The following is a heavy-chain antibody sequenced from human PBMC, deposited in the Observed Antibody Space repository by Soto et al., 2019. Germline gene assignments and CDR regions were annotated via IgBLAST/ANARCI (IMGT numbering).Heavy chain of an antibody. V-gene: IGHV3-74*01. D-gene: IGHD3-16*02. Sequence: PGGSLRLSCAASGFTFSSYWMHWVRQAPGKGLVWVSRINSDGSSTSYADSVKGRFTISRDNAKNTLYLQMNSLRAEDTAVYYCAREVYRQAFDIWGQGTMVTVSS. CDR3: AREVYRQAFDI. CDR1: GFTFSSYW. CDR2: INSDGSST. J-gene: IGHJ3*02.